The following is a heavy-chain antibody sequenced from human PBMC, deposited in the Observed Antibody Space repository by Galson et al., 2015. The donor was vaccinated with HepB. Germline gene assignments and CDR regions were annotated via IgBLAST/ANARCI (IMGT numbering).Heavy chain of an antibody. CDR3: PRGVIAVAPDFDY. CDR1: GYTFTSYG. V-gene: IGHV1-18*04. CDR2: ISAYNGNT. J-gene: IGHJ4*02. D-gene: IGHD6-19*01. Sequence: SVKVSCKASGYTFTSYGISWVRQAPGQGLEWMGWISAYNGNTNYAQKLQGRVTITTDTSTSTAYMETRSLRSDDTAVYYCPRGVIAVAPDFDYWGQGTLVTVSS.